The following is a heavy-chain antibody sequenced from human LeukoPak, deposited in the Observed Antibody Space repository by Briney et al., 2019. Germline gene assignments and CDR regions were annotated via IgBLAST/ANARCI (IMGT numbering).Heavy chain of an antibody. V-gene: IGHV3-23*01. J-gene: IGHJ6*03. CDR3: AKNGDRGAYCSGGSCYPYYYYYMDV. D-gene: IGHD2-15*01. CDR1: GFTFSSYG. Sequence: GGSLRLSCAASGFTFSSYGISLVRQAPGKGLEWVSAISATGGSTYYADSVKGHFTISRENSKSTLYLQMNSLSAEDTAVYYCAKNGDRGAYCSGGSCYPYYYYYMDVWGKGTTVTISS. CDR2: ISATGGST.